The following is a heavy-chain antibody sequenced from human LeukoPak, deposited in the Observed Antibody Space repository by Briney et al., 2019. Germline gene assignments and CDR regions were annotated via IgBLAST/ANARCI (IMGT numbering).Heavy chain of an antibody. J-gene: IGHJ4*02. CDR2: ISGSGGTT. CDR1: GFTFSSYD. Sequence: GGSLRLSCAASGFTFSSYDMSWVRQAPGKGPEWVSGISGSGGTTYYADSVKGRFTISRDNSKNTLYLQMNSLRADDTAVYYCAKWGCSGSSCYPFDYWGQGTLVTVSS. CDR3: AKWGCSGSSCYPFDY. V-gene: IGHV3-23*01. D-gene: IGHD2-15*01.